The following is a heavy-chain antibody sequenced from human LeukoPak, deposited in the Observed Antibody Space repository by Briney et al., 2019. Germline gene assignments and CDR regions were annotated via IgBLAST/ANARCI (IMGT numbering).Heavy chain of an antibody. J-gene: IGHJ4*02. CDR1: GGSISSFY. D-gene: IGHD4/OR15-4a*01. Sequence: PLGTLSLTCSVSGGSISSFYWTWIRQPPGKGLEGIGYVFYSGTTNYNPSLKSRVTMSVDTSKSQFSLNLSSVTAADTAVYYCASHSYSANYYRSHWGQGTLVIVSS. CDR2: VFYSGTT. V-gene: IGHV4-59*01. CDR3: ASHSYSANYYRSH.